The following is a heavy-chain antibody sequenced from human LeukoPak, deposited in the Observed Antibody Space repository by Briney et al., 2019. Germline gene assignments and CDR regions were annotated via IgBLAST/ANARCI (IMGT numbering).Heavy chain of an antibody. Sequence: GGSLRLSCAASGFTYSSYAMHWVRQAPGKGLEWVALISYDGSDKYYADSVKSRSTISRDNSKNTLYLQMNSLRAEDSAVYYCARDSGYHYGMDVWGQVTTVTVSS. CDR2: ISYDGSDK. V-gene: IGHV3-30*04. J-gene: IGHJ6*02. CDR1: GFTYSSYA. CDR3: ARDSGYHYGMDV.